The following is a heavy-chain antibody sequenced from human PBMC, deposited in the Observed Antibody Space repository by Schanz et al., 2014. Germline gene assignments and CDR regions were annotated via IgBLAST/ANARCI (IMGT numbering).Heavy chain of an antibody. V-gene: IGHV3-23*01. CDR1: GFAFSSYG. J-gene: IGHJ6*02. CDR2: IGVDGTTT. Sequence: EVQLLESGGGLVQPGGSLRLSCLASGFAFSSYGMNWLRQAPGKGLEWVSVIGVDGTTTYYADSVKGRFTISRDNSKNTLYLQMNSLKTEDTAVYHCTASWWVEGAPSATLYGMDVWGRGTTVTVSS. CDR3: TASWWVEGAPSATLYGMDV. D-gene: IGHD2-8*02.